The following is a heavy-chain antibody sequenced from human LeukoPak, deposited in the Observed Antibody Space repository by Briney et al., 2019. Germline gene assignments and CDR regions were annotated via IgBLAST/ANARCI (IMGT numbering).Heavy chain of an antibody. Sequence: SETLSLTCTVSGGSISSSSYYWGWIRQPPGKGLEWIGSIYYSGSTYYNPSLKSRVTMSVDTSKDQFSLKLSSVTAADTAVYYCATKVGATKAHFYYYIDVWGKGTTVTVSS. CDR2: IYYSGST. D-gene: IGHD1-26*01. CDR1: GGSISSSSYY. V-gene: IGHV4-39*07. J-gene: IGHJ6*03. CDR3: ATKVGATKAHFYYYIDV.